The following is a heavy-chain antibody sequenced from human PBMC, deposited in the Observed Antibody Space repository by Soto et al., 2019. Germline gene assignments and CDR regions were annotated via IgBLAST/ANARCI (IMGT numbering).Heavy chain of an antibody. J-gene: IGHJ4*02. V-gene: IGHV4-59*08. Sequence: SESLSLTCTVSGCSISRYYWSWIREPPGKGLEWIGYIYYSGSTNYNPSLKSRVTISVDTSKNQFSLKLSSVTAADTAVYYCARRYRSAIDYWRQRSLVTSPQ. D-gene: IGHD3-16*02. CDR3: ARRYRSAIDY. CDR1: GCSISRYY. CDR2: IYYSGST.